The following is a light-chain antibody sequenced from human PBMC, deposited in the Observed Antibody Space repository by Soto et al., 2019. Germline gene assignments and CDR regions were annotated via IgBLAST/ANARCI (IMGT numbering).Light chain of an antibody. CDR2: EVS. V-gene: IGLV2-14*01. Sequence: QSALTQSASVSGSPGQSITISCTGTSSDLGEYNFVSWYQQHPGKAPKLVIYEVSNRPSGVSSRFSGSKSGNTASLTISGLQAEDEADYYCSSFTTRSTYIFGAGTKLTVL. CDR1: SSDLGEYNF. CDR3: SSFTTRSTYI. J-gene: IGLJ1*01.